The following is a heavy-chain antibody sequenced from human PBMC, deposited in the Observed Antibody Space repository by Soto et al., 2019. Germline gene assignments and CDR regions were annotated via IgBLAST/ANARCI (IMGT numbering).Heavy chain of an antibody. CDR1: GFTFSSYW. CDR2: IKKDGSEK. D-gene: IGHD2-2*01. V-gene: IGHV3-7*05. J-gene: IGHJ4*02. CDR3: AKSLSAIPGDS. Sequence: EVQLVESGGGLVQSGGSLRLSCAASGFTFSSYWMSWARQGQGKGPEWVANIKKDGSEKYYVDSVKGRFTISRDNAKNSLYLQMTSLRAEDTAVYHCAKSLSAIPGDSWGQGTLVTVSS.